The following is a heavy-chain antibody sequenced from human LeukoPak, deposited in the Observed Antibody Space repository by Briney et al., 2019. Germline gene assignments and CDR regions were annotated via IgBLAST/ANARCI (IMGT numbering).Heavy chain of an antibody. Sequence: GGSLRLSCAASGFTFISYAMSWVRQAPGKGLEWVANIKQDASETHYVDSVKGRFTISRDNAKNSLYLQMNSLRAEDTAVYYCARETTNYAFWSGEKYYFDYWGQGTLVTVSS. CDR3: ARETTNYAFWSGEKYYFDY. D-gene: IGHD3-3*01. CDR1: GFTFISYA. J-gene: IGHJ4*02. CDR2: IKQDASET. V-gene: IGHV3-7*01.